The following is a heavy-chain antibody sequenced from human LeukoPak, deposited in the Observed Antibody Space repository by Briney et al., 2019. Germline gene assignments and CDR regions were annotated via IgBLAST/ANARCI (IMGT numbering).Heavy chain of an antibody. CDR1: GFTFSSYS. V-gene: IGHV3-21*01. Sequence: GGSLRLSCAASGFTFSSYSMNWVRQAPGKGLEWVSSISSSSYIYYADSVKGRFTISRDNFKNTLDLQMNSLRAEDTALYYCAREYIQYSYGYGGAVYWGQGTLVTVSS. CDR3: AREYIQYSYGYGGAVY. CDR2: ISSSSYI. J-gene: IGHJ4*02. D-gene: IGHD5-18*01.